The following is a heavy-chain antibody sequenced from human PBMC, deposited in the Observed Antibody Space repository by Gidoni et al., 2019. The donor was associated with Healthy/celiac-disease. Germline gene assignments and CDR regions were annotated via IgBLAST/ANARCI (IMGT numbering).Heavy chain of an antibody. D-gene: IGHD6-13*01. CDR3: AREFLASGSSSRVLGY. CDR1: GGSISSYY. J-gene: IGHJ4*02. CDR2: IYTSGST. V-gene: IGHV4-4*07. Sequence: QVQLQESGPGLVKPSETLSLTCTVSGGSISSYYWSWIRRPAGKGLEWIGRIYTSGSTNYNPSLKSRVTMSVDTSKNQFSLKLSSVTAADTAVYYCAREFLASGSSSRVLGYWGQGTLVTVSS.